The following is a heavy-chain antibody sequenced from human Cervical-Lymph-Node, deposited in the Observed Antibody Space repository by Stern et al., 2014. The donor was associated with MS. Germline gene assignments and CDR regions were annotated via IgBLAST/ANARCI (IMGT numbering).Heavy chain of an antibody. D-gene: IGHD5-12*01. Sequence: QLQLQESGPGLVKPSGTLSLTCAVSGGSISSRNWWSWVRQPPGKGLEWIGDIYHSGSTNYNTSLKSRVTISVDKSKNQFSLKLISLTAADTAVYYCAKASYDDGNYYGMDVWGQGTTVTVSS. CDR1: GGSISSRNW. CDR2: IYHSGST. V-gene: IGHV4-4*02. J-gene: IGHJ6*02. CDR3: AKASYDDGNYYGMDV.